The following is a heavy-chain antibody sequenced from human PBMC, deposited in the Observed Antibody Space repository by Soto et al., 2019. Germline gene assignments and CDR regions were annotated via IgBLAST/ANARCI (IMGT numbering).Heavy chain of an antibody. Sequence: EVQLLESGGGFAQPGGSLRLSCAASGFTFSNYGMSWVRQAPGKGLEWVSSVSGSGYGTYYADCVEGRFTISRDNSKNTLSLLMNSLRAEDTAIYHCAKRDTSGLYYFDYWGQGTLVTVSS. J-gene: IGHJ4*02. CDR3: AKRDTSGLYYFDY. CDR1: GFTFSNYG. D-gene: IGHD6-19*01. V-gene: IGHV3-23*01. CDR2: VSGSGYGT.